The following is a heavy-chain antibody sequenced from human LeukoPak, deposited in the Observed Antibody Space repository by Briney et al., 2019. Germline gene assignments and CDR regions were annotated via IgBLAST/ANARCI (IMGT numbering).Heavy chain of an antibody. J-gene: IGHJ4*02. V-gene: IGHV1-46*01. CDR1: GYTFTGYY. D-gene: IGHD3-22*01. Sequence: ASVKVSCKASGYTFTGYYMHWVRQAPGQGLEWMGIINPSGGSTSYAQKFQGRVTMTRDMSTSTVYMELSSLRSEDTAVYYCARGADGRYSDSSGYYYFDYWGQGTLVTVSS. CDR3: ARGADGRYSDSSGYYYFDY. CDR2: INPSGGST.